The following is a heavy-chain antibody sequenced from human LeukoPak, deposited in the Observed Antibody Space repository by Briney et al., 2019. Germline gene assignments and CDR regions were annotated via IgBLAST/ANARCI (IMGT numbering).Heavy chain of an antibody. Sequence: GGSLRLSCAASGFTFSSYAMHWVRQAPGKGLEWVAVISYDGSNKYYADSVKGRFTISRDNSKNTLYLQMNSLRAEDTAVYYCVTNRGGDGYNLDYFDYWGQGTLVTVSS. CDR2: ISYDGSNK. CDR3: VTNRGGDGYNLDYFDY. J-gene: IGHJ4*02. V-gene: IGHV3-30-3*01. CDR1: GFTFSSYA. D-gene: IGHD5-24*01.